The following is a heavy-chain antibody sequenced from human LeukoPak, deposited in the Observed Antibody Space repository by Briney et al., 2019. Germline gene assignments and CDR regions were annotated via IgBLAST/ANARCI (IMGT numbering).Heavy chain of an antibody. J-gene: IGHJ4*02. D-gene: IGHD3-9*01. CDR3: AKYKSGDYFDSGKRYYFDQ. V-gene: IGHV1-8*01. Sequence: ASVKVSCKASGYTFNSYDINWVRQATGQGLEWMGWMNPNSGNTGQAQKFQGRITMTRNTSISTAYMELSSLRPEDTAVYYCAKYKSGDYFDSGKRYYFDQWGQGTPVTVSS. CDR2: MNPNSGNT. CDR1: GYTFNSYD.